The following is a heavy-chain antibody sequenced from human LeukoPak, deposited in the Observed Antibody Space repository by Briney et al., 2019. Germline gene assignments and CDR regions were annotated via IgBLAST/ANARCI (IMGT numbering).Heavy chain of an antibody. CDR2: ISSSSSYI. CDR3: ASRPYDSSGYYLY. J-gene: IGHJ4*02. D-gene: IGHD3-22*01. CDR1: GFTFSSYS. Sequence: GGSLRLSCAASGFTFSSYSMNWVRQAPGKGLEWVSSISSSSSYIYYADSVKGRFTISRDNAKNTLYLQMNSLRAEDTAVYYCASRPYDSSGYYLYWGQGTLVTVSS. V-gene: IGHV3-21*01.